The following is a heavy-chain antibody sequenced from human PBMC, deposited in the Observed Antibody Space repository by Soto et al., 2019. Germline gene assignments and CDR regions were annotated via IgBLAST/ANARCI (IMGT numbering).Heavy chain of an antibody. V-gene: IGHV3-74*01. J-gene: IGHJ4*02. CDR1: GFTFSIYS. CDR2: INSDGSSI. D-gene: IGHD4-17*01. Sequence: EVQLVESGGGLVQPGGSLRLSCAASGFTFSIYSMHWVRQDTGKGLVWVSRINSDGSSISYADSVKGRFTISRDNAKNTLYLQMNSLRAEDTAVYYCARGEDYGDALNYWGQGTLVTVSS. CDR3: ARGEDYGDALNY.